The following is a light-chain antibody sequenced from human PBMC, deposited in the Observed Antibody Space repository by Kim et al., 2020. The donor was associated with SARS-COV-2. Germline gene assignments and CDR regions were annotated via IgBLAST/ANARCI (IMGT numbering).Light chain of an antibody. CDR1: QSVSSSY. J-gene: IGKJ2*01. Sequence: EIVLTQSPGTLSLSPGERATLSCRASQSVSSSYLAWYQQKPGQAPRLFIYGASRRATGNPDRFSAGGSGTGFTLTISRLEPEDFAVYYCQYYGGSPYTFGQGTKLEIK. CDR3: QYYGGSPYT. CDR2: GAS. V-gene: IGKV3-20*01.